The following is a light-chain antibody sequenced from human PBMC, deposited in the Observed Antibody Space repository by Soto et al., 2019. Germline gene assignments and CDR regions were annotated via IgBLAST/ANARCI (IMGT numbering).Light chain of an antibody. V-gene: IGKV1-9*01. Sequence: DIQMTQAPSTLCGSVGDRVTITCRASQGMRSDLASLQQKPGKAPKLLIYLASTLQSGVPSRFSGSGSGTDFTLTISSLHPEDFATYYCQQLNSYPITFGQGTRLEIK. CDR3: QQLNSYPIT. CDR1: QGMRSD. CDR2: LAS. J-gene: IGKJ5*01.